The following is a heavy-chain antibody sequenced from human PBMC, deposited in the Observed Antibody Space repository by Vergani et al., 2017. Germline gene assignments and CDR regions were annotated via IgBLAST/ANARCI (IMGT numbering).Heavy chain of an antibody. Sequence: QVQLQESGPGLVKPSETLSLTCTVSGGSISSYYWSWIRQPPGKGLEWIGYIYYSGSTNYNPSLKSRVTISVDTSKNQVSLKLSCVTAADTAVYYCARLILGRPYSSSSLGIFDYWGQGTLVTVSS. CDR1: GGSISSYY. CDR3: ARLILGRPYSSSSLGIFDY. D-gene: IGHD6-6*01. J-gene: IGHJ4*02. V-gene: IGHV4-59*08. CDR2: IYYSGST.